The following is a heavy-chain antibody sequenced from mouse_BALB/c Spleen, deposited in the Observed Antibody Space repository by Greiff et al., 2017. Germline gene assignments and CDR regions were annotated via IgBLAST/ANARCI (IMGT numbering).Heavy chain of an antibody. CDR3: ARGWDYFDY. J-gene: IGHJ2*01. Sequence: EVQLQESGPGLVKPSQSLSLTCTVTGYSITSDYAWNWIRQLPGNKLEWMGYISYSGSTSYNPSFKSRISITRDTSKNQFFLQLNSVTTEDTATFYCARGWDYFDYWGQGTTLTVSS. CDR2: ISYSGST. D-gene: IGHD3-3*01. CDR1: GYSITSDYA. V-gene: IGHV3-2*02.